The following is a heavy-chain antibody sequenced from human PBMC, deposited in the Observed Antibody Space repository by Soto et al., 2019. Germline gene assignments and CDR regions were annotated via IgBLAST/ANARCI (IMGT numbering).Heavy chain of an antibody. Sequence: SETLSLTCAVSGGSISSSSWWSWVRQPPGKGLEWIGEIYHSGSTNYNPSLKSRVTISVDKSKNQFSPKLSSVTAADTAVYYCARRGDGSGSLDYWGRGTLVTVSS. D-gene: IGHD3-10*01. CDR1: GGSISSSSW. CDR2: IYHSGST. V-gene: IGHV4-4*02. CDR3: ARRGDGSGSLDY. J-gene: IGHJ4*02.